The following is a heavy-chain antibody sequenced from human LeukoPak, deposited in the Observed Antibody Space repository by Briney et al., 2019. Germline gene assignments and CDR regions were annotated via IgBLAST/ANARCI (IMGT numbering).Heavy chain of an antibody. CDR2: ISGSSTYT. J-gene: IGHJ4*02. Sequence: GGSLRLSCAASGFTFNSYAMTWVRQAPGKGLEWVSYISGSSTYTNYADSVKGRFTISRDNAKNSLYLQMNSLRAEDTAVYYCARDGRSYFDYWGQGTLVTASS. CDR1: GFTFNSYA. D-gene: IGHD1-26*01. V-gene: IGHV3-21*05. CDR3: ARDGRSYFDY.